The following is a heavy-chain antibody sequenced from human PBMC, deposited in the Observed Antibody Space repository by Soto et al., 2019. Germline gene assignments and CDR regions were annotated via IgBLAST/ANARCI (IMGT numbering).Heavy chain of an antibody. V-gene: IGHV1-46*01. CDR1: GYTFTSHY. CDR3: ASFGRSLEWPIGFTYDMDV. J-gene: IGHJ6*02. Sequence: ASVKVSCKASGYTFTSHYMHWVRQVPGQGLEWMGIINPSDGDTSYPQKFQGRVSMTRDTSTSTVYMELRGLRSEDSAVYYCASFGRSLEWPIGFTYDMDVWGQGTTVTVSS. CDR2: INPSDGDT. D-gene: IGHD3-3*01.